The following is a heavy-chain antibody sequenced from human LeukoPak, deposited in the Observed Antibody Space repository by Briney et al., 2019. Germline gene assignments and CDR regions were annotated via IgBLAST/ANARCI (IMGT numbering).Heavy chain of an antibody. CDR2: IYYSGST. J-gene: IGHJ4*02. CDR1: GGSISSYY. V-gene: IGHV4-59*08. D-gene: IGHD3-16*01. Sequence: SETLSLTCTVSGGSISSYYWSWIRQPPGKGLEWIGYIYYSGSTNYNPSLKSRVTISVDTSKNHFSLKLSSVTAADTAMYYCARGGVTCSLFDYWGQGTLVTVSS. CDR3: ARGGVTCSLFDY.